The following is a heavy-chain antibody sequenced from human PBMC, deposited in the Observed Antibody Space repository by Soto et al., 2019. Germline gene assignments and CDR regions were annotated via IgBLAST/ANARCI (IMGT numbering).Heavy chain of an antibody. V-gene: IGHV3-33*01. CDR1: GLTFSRFG. CDR2: IWYDGGDK. CDR3: ASWTEPSSHYGLDV. Sequence: QVQLVESGGGVVQPGRSLRLSCGASGLTFSRFGMHWVRQAPGKGLEWVALIWYDGGDKYYSDSVKGRFTISRDNTKNTLYLQMNSLRVDDTAVYYWASWTEPSSHYGLDVWGQGTTVIVSS. D-gene: IGHD1-1*01. J-gene: IGHJ6*02.